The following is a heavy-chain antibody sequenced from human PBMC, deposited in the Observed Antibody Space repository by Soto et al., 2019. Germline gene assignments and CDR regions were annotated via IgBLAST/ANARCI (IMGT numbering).Heavy chain of an antibody. CDR1: GYTFTSYY. V-gene: IGHV1-46*01. D-gene: IGHD2-15*01. CDR3: ARDQIIGSMGGAFDI. CDR2: INPSGGST. Sequence: ASVKVSCKASGYTFTSYYMHWVRQAPGQGLEWMGIINPSGGSTSYAQKFQGRVTMTRDTSTSTVYMELSSLRSEDTAVYYCARDQIIGSMGGAFDIWGQGTMVTVSS. J-gene: IGHJ3*02.